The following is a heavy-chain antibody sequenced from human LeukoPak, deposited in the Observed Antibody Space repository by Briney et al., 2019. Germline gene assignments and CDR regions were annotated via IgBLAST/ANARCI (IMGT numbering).Heavy chain of an antibody. J-gene: IGHJ4*02. CDR2: IYHSGST. CDR1: GGSISSGGYS. CDR3: ARGVTIFGVVSFDY. V-gene: IGHV4-30-2*01. D-gene: IGHD3-3*01. Sequence: PSETPSLTCAVSGGSISSGGYSWSWIRQPPGKGLEWIGYIYHSGSTYYNPSLKSRVTISVDRSKNQFSLKLSSVTAADTAVYYCARGVTIFGVVSFDYWGQGTLVTVSS.